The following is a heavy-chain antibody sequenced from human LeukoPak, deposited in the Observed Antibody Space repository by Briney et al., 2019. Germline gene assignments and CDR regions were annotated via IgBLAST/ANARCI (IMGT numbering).Heavy chain of an antibody. Sequence: SETLSLTCTVSGGSISSYYWSWIRQPPGKGLEWIGSIYYSGSTYYNPSLKSRVTISVDTSKNQFSLKLTSVTAADTAVYYCARVVSSSWEYYYYMDVWGKGTTVTISS. CDR1: GGSISSYY. CDR3: ARVVSSSWEYYYYMDV. CDR2: IYYSGST. J-gene: IGHJ6*03. D-gene: IGHD6-13*01. V-gene: IGHV4-59*01.